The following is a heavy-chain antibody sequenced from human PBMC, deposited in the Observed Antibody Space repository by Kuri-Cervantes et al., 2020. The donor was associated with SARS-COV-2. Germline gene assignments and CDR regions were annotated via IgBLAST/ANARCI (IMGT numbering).Heavy chain of an antibody. CDR1: GFDFGNYG. V-gene: IGHV3-48*01. CDR3: ASGLTRDY. CDR2: ITSRSSTI. D-gene: IGHD3/OR15-3a*01. Sequence: GESLKISCVVSGFDFGNYGMNWVRQAPGKGLGWISHITSRSSTIYYADSVKGRFTISRDNAKNSLYLQMNSLRAEDTAVYYCASGLTRDYWGQGTLVTVSS. J-gene: IGHJ4*02.